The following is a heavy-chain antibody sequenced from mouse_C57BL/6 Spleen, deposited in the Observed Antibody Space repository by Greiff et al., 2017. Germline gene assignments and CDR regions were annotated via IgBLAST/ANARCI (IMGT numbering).Heavy chain of an antibody. CDR1: GYTFTSYW. D-gene: IGHD2-4*01. V-gene: IGHV1-52*01. J-gene: IGHJ4*01. CDR3: ARGGYYDYDVDYAMDY. CDR2: IDPSDSET. Sequence: LQQPGAELVRPGSSVKLSCKASGYTFTSYWMHWVKQRPIQGLEWIGNIDPSDSETHYNQKFKDKATLTVDKSSSTAYMQLSSLTSEDSAVYYCARGGYYDYDVDYAMDYWGQGTSVTVSS.